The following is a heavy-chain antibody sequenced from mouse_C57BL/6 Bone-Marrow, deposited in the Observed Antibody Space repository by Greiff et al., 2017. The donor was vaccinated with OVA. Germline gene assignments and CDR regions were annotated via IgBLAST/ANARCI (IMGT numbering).Heavy chain of an antibody. CDR1: GYTFTSYW. D-gene: IGHD3-2*02. J-gene: IGHJ2*01. CDR2: IYPGSGST. CDR3: AIGHSSGPDYFDY. Sequence: QVHVKQSGAELVKPGASVKMSCKASGYTFTSYWITWVKQRPGQGLEWIGDIYPGSGSTNYNEKFKSKATLTVDTSSSTAYMQLSSLTSEDSAVYYCAIGHSSGPDYFDYWGQGTTLTVSS. V-gene: IGHV1-55*01.